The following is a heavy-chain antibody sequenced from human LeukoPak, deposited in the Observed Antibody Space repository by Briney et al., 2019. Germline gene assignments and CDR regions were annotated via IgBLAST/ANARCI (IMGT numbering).Heavy chain of an antibody. Sequence: GSLRLSCAASGFTFSSYGMHWVRQAPGKGLEWVAVISYDGSNKYYADSVKGRFTISRDNSKNTLYLQMNSLRAEDTAVYYCAFRGPYCSGGSCYPPYYGMDVWGQGTTVTVSS. CDR3: AFRGPYCSGGSCYPPYYGMDV. J-gene: IGHJ6*02. CDR1: GFTFSSYG. CDR2: ISYDGSNK. V-gene: IGHV3-30*03. D-gene: IGHD2-15*01.